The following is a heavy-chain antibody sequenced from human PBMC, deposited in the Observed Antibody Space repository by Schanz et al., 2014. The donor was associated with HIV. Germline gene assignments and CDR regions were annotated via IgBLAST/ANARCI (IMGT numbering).Heavy chain of an antibody. Sequence: QVQVQQTGAGLLKPSETLTLTCVVYGGSFSGDYWTWLRQSPGKALEWIGGINHSGSTNYNPSLKSGVSMSVDTSKRQFSLNLTSVTAADTAVYSCARGDFGGNSVDYWGQGNLVTVSS. CDR2: INHSGST. D-gene: IGHD2-21*02. CDR1: GGSFSGDY. V-gene: IGHV4-34*01. CDR3: ARGDFGGNSVDY. J-gene: IGHJ4*02.